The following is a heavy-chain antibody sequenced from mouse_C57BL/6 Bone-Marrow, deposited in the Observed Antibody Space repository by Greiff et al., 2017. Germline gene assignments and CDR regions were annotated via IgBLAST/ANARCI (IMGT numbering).Heavy chain of an antibody. CDR2: IDPSDSYT. Sequence: QVHVKQPGAELVMPGASVKLSCKASGYTFTSYWMHWVKQRPGQGLEWIGEIDPSDSYTNYNQKFKGKSTLTVDKSSSTAYMQLSSLTSEDSAVYYCALLIYYYGSAWCAYWGQGTLVTVSA. CDR1: GYTFTSYW. CDR3: ALLIYYYGSAWCAY. J-gene: IGHJ3*01. D-gene: IGHD1-1*01. V-gene: IGHV1-69*01.